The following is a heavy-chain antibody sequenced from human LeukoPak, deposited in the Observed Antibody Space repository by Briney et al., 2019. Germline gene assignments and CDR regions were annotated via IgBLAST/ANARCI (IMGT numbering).Heavy chain of an antibody. CDR2: IHYSGST. J-gene: IGHJ5*02. CDR1: GGSIRSYY. D-gene: IGHD6-19*01. CDR3: ASVRGYSSGWYASGFDP. V-gene: IGHV4-59*08. Sequence: PSETLSLTCTVSGGSIRSYYWSWIRQPPGKGLEWIGYIHYSGSTNYNPSLKSRVTISVDTSKNQFSLNLSSVTAADTAVYYCASVRGYSSGWYASGFDPWGQGTLVTVSS.